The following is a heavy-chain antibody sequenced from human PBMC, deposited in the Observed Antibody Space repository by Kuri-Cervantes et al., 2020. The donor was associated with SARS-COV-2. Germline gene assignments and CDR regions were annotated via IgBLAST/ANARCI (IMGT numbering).Heavy chain of an antibody. Sequence: GGSLRLSCAASGFTFSSYGMHWVRQAPGKGLEWVAFIRYDGSNKYYADSVKGRFTISRDNSKNTLYLQMNSLRAEDTAVYYCAKAGENYDYYMDVWGKGTTVTVSS. CDR1: GFTFSSYG. V-gene: IGHV3-30*02. J-gene: IGHJ6*03. CDR3: AKAGENYDYYMDV. CDR2: IRYDGSNK. D-gene: IGHD3-16*01.